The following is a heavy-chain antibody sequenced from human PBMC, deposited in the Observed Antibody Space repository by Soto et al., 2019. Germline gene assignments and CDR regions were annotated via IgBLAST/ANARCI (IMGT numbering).Heavy chain of an antibody. V-gene: IGHV1-69*04. Sequence: GASVKVSCKASGGTFSSYTISWVRQAPGQGLEWMGRIIPILGIANYAQKFQGRVTITADKSTSTAYMELSSLRSEDTAVYYCARDWYSSSWYRGVAFDIWGQGTMVTVSS. CDR1: GGTFSSYT. D-gene: IGHD6-13*01. J-gene: IGHJ3*02. CDR2: IIPILGIA. CDR3: ARDWYSSSWYRGVAFDI.